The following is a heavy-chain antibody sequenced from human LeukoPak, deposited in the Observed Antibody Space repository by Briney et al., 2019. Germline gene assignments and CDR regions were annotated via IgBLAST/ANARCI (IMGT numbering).Heavy chain of an antibody. Sequence: SETLSLTCAVYGGSFSGYYWSWIRQPPGKGLEWIGEINHSGSTTYNPSLKSRVTMSVDTSKNQFSLKLTSVTAADTAIYYCARGLRDSSGWWAWFDPWGQGTLVTVSS. D-gene: IGHD6-19*01. CDR1: GGSFSGYY. CDR3: ARGLRDSSGWWAWFDP. CDR2: INHSGST. J-gene: IGHJ5*02. V-gene: IGHV4-34*01.